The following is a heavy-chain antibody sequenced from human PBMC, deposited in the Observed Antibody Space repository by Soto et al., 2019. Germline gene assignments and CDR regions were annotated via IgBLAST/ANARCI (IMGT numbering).Heavy chain of an antibody. V-gene: IGHV3-15*01. CDR2: IKTKPDDGTI. Sequence: EVQLVESGGGLVKPGGSLRLSCAASGLIFSDVWMTWVRQAPGKGLEWVGRIKTKPDDGTIDYAAPVRGRFTISRDDSKKTLYLQMTSLSPDDTGVYYCTTSNLGVDFWGPGTLVTVSS. D-gene: IGHD1-1*01. CDR3: TTSNLGVDF. CDR1: GLIFSDVW. J-gene: IGHJ4*02.